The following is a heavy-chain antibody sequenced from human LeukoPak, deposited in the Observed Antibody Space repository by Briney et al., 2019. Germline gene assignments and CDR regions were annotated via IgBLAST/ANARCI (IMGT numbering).Heavy chain of an antibody. Sequence: PSDTLSLTCTVSGVSISNYYWSWLCQPPRKGLEWIGCIYYSGSTNYNPSLKSRVTIKVNTPKNQSSLRLSSVTAADTPVYYCASGVKIEYSSSSRNWYFDLWGRGTLVSV. CDR2: IYYSGST. CDR3: ASGVKIEYSSSSRNWYFDL. V-gene: IGHV4-59*08. CDR1: GVSISNYY. J-gene: IGHJ2*01. D-gene: IGHD6-6*01.